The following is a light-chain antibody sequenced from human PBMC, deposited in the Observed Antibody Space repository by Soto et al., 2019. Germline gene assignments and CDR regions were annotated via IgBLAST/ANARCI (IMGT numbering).Light chain of an antibody. V-gene: IGLV2-14*01. CDR3: SSYTSSSTLEYV. CDR1: SSDVGGYNY. J-gene: IGLJ1*01. Sequence: QSALTQPASVSGSPGQSITISCTGTSSDVGGYNYVSWYQQHPGKAPKLMIYDVSNRPSGVSNRFSGSKSGNTASLTISGLQAEDEADIYCSSYTSSSTLEYVFGTGTKVTVL. CDR2: DVS.